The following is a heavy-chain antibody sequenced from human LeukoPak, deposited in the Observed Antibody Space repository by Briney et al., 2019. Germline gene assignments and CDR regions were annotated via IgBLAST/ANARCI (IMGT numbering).Heavy chain of an antibody. V-gene: IGHV3-23*01. CDR3: AKDPPHVSWLFDY. CDR2: ITNSGGTT. Sequence: GGSLRVSCAASGFTFRSYAMSWVRQAPGKGLEWVSAITNSGGTTYYADSVKGRFNISRDNSKSTLYLQMNSLRAEDTAVYYCAKDPPHVSWLFDYWGQGTLVTVSS. CDR1: GFTFRSYA. D-gene: IGHD3-16*01. J-gene: IGHJ4*02.